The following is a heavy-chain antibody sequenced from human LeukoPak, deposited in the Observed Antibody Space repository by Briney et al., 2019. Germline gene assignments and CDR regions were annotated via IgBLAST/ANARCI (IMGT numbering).Heavy chain of an antibody. Sequence: GGSLRLSCAASGFSVSSNYMSWVRQVPGTGLEWLSIIHSGGNTYYADSVKGRFTISRDNSQNTLFLQMNSLRVEDTAVYSCAIVSLSSRDYFDFWRQGTLVTVSS. CDR2: IHSGGNT. D-gene: IGHD6-19*01. CDR3: AIVSLSSRDYFDF. V-gene: IGHV3-53*01. J-gene: IGHJ4*02. CDR1: GFSVSSNY.